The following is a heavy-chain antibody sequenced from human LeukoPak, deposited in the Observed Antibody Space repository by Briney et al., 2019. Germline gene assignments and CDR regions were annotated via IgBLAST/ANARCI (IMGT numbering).Heavy chain of an antibody. CDR2: ISGCSGST. J-gene: IGHJ4*02. V-gene: IGHV3-23*01. Sequence: GGSLRLSCAASGFTFSSYGMSWVRQAPGKGLEWVSAISGCSGSTYYADSVKGRVTISRDNSKNTLYLKMNSLRAEDTAVYYCATVGVGIERGYFDYWGQGTLVTVSS. CDR3: ATVGVGIERGYFDY. D-gene: IGHD2-8*01. CDR1: GFTFSSYG.